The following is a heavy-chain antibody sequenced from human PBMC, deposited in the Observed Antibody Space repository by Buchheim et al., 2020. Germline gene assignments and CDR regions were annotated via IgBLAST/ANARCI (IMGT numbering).Heavy chain of an antibody. J-gene: IGHJ6*02. Sequence: QVQLVESGGGLVKPGGSLRLSCAASGFTFSDYYMSWIRQAPGKGLEWVSYISSSGSTIYYADSVKGRFTISRANAKNSLSLQMNSLRAEDTAVYYCARVFSRAGATTIPYYYYGMDVWGQGTT. CDR1: GFTFSDYY. V-gene: IGHV3-11*01. CDR3: ARVFSRAGATTIPYYYYGMDV. D-gene: IGHD4-11*01. CDR2: ISSSGSTI.